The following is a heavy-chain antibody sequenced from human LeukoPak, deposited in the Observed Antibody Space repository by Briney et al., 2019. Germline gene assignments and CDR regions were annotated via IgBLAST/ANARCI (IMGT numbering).Heavy chain of an antibody. D-gene: IGHD2/OR15-2a*01. CDR3: ARVNIHYYYMDV. CDR2: MYHSGNT. Sequence: SETLSLTCALSGYSISSGYYWGWIRQPPGKGLEWIGSMYHSGNTYYNPSLKSRVTISVDTSKNQFSLNLSSVTAADTAVYYCARVNIHYYYMDVWGKGTTVTVSS. V-gene: IGHV4-38-2*01. CDR1: GYSISSGYY. J-gene: IGHJ6*03.